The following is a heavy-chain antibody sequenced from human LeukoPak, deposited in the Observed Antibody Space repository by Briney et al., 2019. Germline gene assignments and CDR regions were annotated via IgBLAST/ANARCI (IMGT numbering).Heavy chain of an antibody. CDR2: IYWDDDK. V-gene: IGHV2-5*02. J-gene: IGHJ1*01. D-gene: IGHD3-22*01. Sequence: SGPTLVNPTQTLTLTCTFSGFSLSTSGVGVGWIRQPPGKALEWLALIYWDDDKRYSPSLKGRLTITKDTSKNQVVLTMTNMDPVDTATYYCAQGYYDSSGYLYAEYFQHWGQGTLVTDSS. CDR1: GFSLSTSGVG. CDR3: AQGYYDSSGYLYAEYFQH.